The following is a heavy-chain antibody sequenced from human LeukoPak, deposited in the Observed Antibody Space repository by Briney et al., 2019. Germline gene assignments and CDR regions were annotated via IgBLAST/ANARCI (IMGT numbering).Heavy chain of an antibody. D-gene: IGHD3-10*01. CDR1: GGSISSSSYY. V-gene: IGHV4-39*07. Sequence: SETLSLTCTVSGGSISSSSYYWGWIRQRPGKGLEWIGSIYYSGSTYYNPSLKSRVTISVDTSKNQFSLKLSSVTAADTAVYYCARGREWFGELYGYYFDYWGQGTLVTVSS. CDR3: ARGREWFGELYGYYFDY. J-gene: IGHJ4*02. CDR2: IYYSGST.